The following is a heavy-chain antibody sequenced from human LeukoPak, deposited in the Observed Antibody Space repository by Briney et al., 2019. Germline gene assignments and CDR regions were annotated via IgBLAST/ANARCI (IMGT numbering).Heavy chain of an antibody. CDR1: GFTFGDYA. CDR3: TRGKGDQGWY. V-gene: IGHV3-49*04. CDR2: IRSKAYGGTT. D-gene: IGHD2-15*01. Sequence: GGSLRLSCTASGFTFGDYAMSWVRQAPGKGLEWVGFIRSKAYGGTTEYAASVKGRFTISRDDSKNIAYLQMNSLKNEDTAVYYCTRGKGDQGWYWGQGTLVTVSS. J-gene: IGHJ4*02.